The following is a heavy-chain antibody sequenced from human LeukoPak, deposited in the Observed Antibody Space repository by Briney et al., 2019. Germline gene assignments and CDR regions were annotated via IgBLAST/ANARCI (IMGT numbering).Heavy chain of an antibody. CDR3: ARDRETNYFDY. CDR2: IYHSGST. CDR1: GYSISSGSY. V-gene: IGHV4-38-2*02. D-gene: IGHD1-26*01. J-gene: IGHJ4*02. Sequence: SETLSLTCTVSGYSISSGSYWGWVRQPPGKGLEWIGSIYHSGSTNYNPSLKSRVTISVDTSKNQFSLKLSSVTAADTAVYYCARDRETNYFDYWGQGTLVTVSS.